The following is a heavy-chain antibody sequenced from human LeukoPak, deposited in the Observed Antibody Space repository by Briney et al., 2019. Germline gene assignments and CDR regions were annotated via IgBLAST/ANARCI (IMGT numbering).Heavy chain of an antibody. Sequence: ASVKVSCKASGGTFSSYDISWVRQAPGQGLEWMGWISAYNDNTNYAQKFQGRVTMTTDTSTSTAYMELRSLRSDDTAVYYCARDSTGDWFDPWGQGTLVTVSS. CDR3: ARDSTGDWFDP. J-gene: IGHJ5*02. D-gene: IGHD4-17*01. CDR1: GGTFSSYD. CDR2: ISAYNDNT. V-gene: IGHV1-18*01.